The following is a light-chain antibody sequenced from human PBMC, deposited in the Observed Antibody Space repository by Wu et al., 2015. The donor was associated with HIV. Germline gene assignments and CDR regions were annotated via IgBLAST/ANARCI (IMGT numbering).Light chain of an antibody. CDR2: DAS. J-gene: IGKJ2*01. CDR3: QQRSNWPRT. CDR1: QSVSSS. V-gene: IGKV3-11*01. Sequence: EIVLTQSPATLSLSPGERATLSCRASQSVSSSLAWYQQKPGQAPRLLIYDASNRATGIPGRFSGSGSGTDFTLTISSLEPEDFTVYYCQQRSNWPRTFGQGTKLEIK.